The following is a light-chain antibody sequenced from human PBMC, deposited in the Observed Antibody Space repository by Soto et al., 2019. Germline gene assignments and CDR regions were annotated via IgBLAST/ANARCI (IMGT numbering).Light chain of an antibody. CDR2: LEDVRNY. CDR3: ETWDSEMHV. J-gene: IGLJ3*02. V-gene: IGLV4-60*03. CDR1: SGHGGYV. Sequence: QAGVTQSSSASASLGSSVKLTCTLRSGHGGYVIAWHHKLPGKAPRYLMKLEDVRNYNRGKGIPDRFSVSKSGADRYLTISILQAEGEADYYCETWDSEMHVFGVGIKLTVL.